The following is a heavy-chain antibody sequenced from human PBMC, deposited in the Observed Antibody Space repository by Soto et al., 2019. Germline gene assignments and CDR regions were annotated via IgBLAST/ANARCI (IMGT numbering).Heavy chain of an antibody. D-gene: IGHD3-22*01. CDR3: ARYGYYDSSGYRRAFDI. V-gene: IGHV3-74*01. J-gene: IGHJ3*02. Sequence: GESLRLSCAASGFTFSSYWMHWVRQAPGKGLVWVSRINSDGSSTSYADSVKGRFTISRDNAKNTLYLQMNSLRAEDTAVYYCARYGYYDSSGYRRAFDIWGQGTMVTVSS. CDR1: GFTFSSYW. CDR2: INSDGSST.